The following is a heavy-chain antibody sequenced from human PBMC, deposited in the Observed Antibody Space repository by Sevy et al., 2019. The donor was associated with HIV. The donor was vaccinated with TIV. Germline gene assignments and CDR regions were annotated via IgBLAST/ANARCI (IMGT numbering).Heavy chain of an antibody. D-gene: IGHD6-25*01. CDR3: ARDGPLPSTSGHFQGFDY. CDR1: GLTFSNYW. J-gene: IGHJ4*02. Sequence: GGSLRLSCAASGLTFSNYWMNWVRQAPGKGLEWVANIDQDGGEKYYVDSVKGRFTISRDNAKNSLYLKMNSLRAEDTAVYFCARDGPLPSTSGHFQGFDYWGRGTLVTVSS. CDR2: IDQDGGEK. V-gene: IGHV3-7*01.